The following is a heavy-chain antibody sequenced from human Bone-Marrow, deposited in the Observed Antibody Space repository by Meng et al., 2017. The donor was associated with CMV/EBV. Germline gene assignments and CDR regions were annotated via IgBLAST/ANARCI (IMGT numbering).Heavy chain of an antibody. V-gene: IGHV1-8*02. CDR1: GFTFSSYG. J-gene: IGHJ4*02. CDR3: ARLGPSTWNY. D-gene: IGHD3-16*01. Sequence: GESPKISCAASGFTFSSYGMHWVRPAPGKGLEWMGWMNPNSGNTGYAQKFQGRVTMTRNTSISTAYMELSSLRSEDTAVYYCARLGPSTWNYWGQGTLVTVSS. CDR2: MNPNSGNT.